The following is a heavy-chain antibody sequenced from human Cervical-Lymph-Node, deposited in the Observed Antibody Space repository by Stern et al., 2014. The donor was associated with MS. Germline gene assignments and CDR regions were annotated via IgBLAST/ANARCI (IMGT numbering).Heavy chain of an antibody. D-gene: IGHD6-13*01. CDR1: GGSISSGSYY. J-gene: IGHJ5*02. CDR3: ARGSSSWYDWFDP. CDR2: IYTSGST. V-gene: IGHV4-61*02. Sequence: QVQLQESGPGLVKPSQTLSLTCTVSGGSISSGSYYWSWIRQPAGKGLEWIGRIYTSGSTNYNPSLKSRVTISVDTSKNQFSLKVSSVTAADTAVYYCARGSSSWYDWFDPWGQGTLVTVSS.